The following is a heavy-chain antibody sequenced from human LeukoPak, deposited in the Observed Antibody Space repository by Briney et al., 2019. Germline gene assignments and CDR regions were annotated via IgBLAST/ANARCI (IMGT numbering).Heavy chain of an antibody. CDR1: GFTFEDHA. V-gene: IGHV3-9*01. D-gene: IGHD4/OR15-4a*01. CDR2: INWNSGNI. J-gene: IGHJ4*02. Sequence: GGSLRLSCAASGFTFEDHAMQWVRQAPGKGLEWVSGINWNSGNIGYEDSVTGRFTISRDNAKNTLYLQMNSLRAEDTAVYYCARRAGAYSHPYDYWGQGTLVTVSS. CDR3: ARRAGAYSHPYDY.